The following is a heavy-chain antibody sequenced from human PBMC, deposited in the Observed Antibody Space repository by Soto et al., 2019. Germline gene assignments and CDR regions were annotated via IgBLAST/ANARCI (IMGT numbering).Heavy chain of an antibody. CDR3: AAVTTTVTTVGAFDI. Sequence: ASEKVSCKASGYTFTSYAMHWVRQAPGQRLEWMGWINAGNGNTKYSQKFQGRVTITRDTSASTAYMELSSLRSKDTAVYYCAAVTTTVTTVGAFDIWGQGTMVTVSS. CDR2: INAGNGNT. CDR1: GYTFTSYA. D-gene: IGHD4-17*01. V-gene: IGHV1-3*01. J-gene: IGHJ3*02.